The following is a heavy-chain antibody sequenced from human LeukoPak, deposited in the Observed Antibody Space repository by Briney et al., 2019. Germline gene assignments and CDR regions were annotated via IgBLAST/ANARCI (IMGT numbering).Heavy chain of an antibody. CDR1: GGSISSYY. CDR2: IYYSGST. V-gene: IGHV4-59*12. J-gene: IGHJ6*03. Sequence: SETLSLTCTVSGGSISSYYWSWIRQPPGKGLEWIGYIYYSGSTNYNPSLKSRVTISVDTSKNQFSLKLSSVTAADTAVYYCARLRVVTYYYYMDVWGKGTTVTVSS. CDR3: ARLRVVTYYYYMDV. D-gene: IGHD3-3*01.